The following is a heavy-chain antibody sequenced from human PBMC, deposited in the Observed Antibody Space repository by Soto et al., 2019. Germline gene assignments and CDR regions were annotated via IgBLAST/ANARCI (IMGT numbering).Heavy chain of an antibody. CDR3: AKYLYGRNIVLIVYALRLYAIDV. V-gene: IGHV3-23*01. D-gene: IGHD2-8*01. CDR1: GFTFRSYA. Sequence: GGSLRLSCAASGFTFRSYAMSWVRQAPGKGLEWVSAISGSGGSTYYADSVKGRFTISRDNAKKTLYLQMNSLRAEDTAVYYCAKYLYGRNIVLIVYALRLYAIDVWGQGTTVTVSS. J-gene: IGHJ6*02. CDR2: ISGSGGST.